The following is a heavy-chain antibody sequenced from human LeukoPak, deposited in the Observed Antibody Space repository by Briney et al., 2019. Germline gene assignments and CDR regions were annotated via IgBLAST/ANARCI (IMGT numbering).Heavy chain of an antibody. CDR3: ARESGYSGYDLRGVAGY. Sequence: SETLSLTCAVSGGSISGYYWSWIRQPPGKGLEWIGHIYYGGSTNYNPSLKSRVTLSVDTSNDQLSLNLSSVTAADTAVYYCARESGYSGYDLRGVAGYWGQGTLVTVSS. CDR2: IYYGGST. D-gene: IGHD5-12*01. CDR1: GGSISGYY. V-gene: IGHV4-59*01. J-gene: IGHJ4*02.